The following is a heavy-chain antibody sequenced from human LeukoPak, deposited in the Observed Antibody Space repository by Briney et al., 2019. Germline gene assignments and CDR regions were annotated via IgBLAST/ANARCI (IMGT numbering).Heavy chain of an antibody. CDR3: ARVSQSDFEWLSSLDS. V-gene: IGHV3-23*01. D-gene: IGHD3-9*01. J-gene: IGHJ4*02. Sequence: GGSLRLSCAASGFTFSTYAMNWVRQAPGKGLEWVPAISGSGGSTDYADSVKGRFTISRDNSKNTLYLQMNSLRTEDTAVYYCARVSQSDFEWLSSLDSWGQGTLVTVSS. CDR1: GFTFSTYA. CDR2: ISGSGGST.